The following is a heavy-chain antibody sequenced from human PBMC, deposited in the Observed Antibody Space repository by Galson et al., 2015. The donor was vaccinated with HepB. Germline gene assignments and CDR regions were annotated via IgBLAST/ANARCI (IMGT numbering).Heavy chain of an antibody. J-gene: IGHJ5*02. Sequence: SLRLSCAGSGFIFRHHAMAWIRQAPGKGLEWVSGINGRGSTTYYSDAVKGRFSISRDNSKNTVFLQMDNLKVDDTATYYCVKEDAWFGGDWFDPWGQGTLVTV. CDR3: VKEDAWFGGDWFDP. CDR2: INGRGSTT. D-gene: IGHD3-16*01. CDR1: GFIFRHHA. V-gene: IGHV3-23*01.